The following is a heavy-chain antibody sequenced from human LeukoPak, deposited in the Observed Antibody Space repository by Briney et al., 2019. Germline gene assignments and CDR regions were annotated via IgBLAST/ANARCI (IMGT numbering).Heavy chain of an antibody. V-gene: IGHV4-34*01. Sequence: SETLSLTCAVYGGSFSGYYWSWIRQPPGKGLEWIGEINHSGSTNHNPTLKSRVTISVDTSKNQFSLKLSSVTAADTAVYYCARGGWQQLGYFDYWGQGTLVTVSS. CDR3: ARGGWQQLGYFDY. CDR1: GGSFSGYY. D-gene: IGHD6-13*01. J-gene: IGHJ4*02. CDR2: INHSGST.